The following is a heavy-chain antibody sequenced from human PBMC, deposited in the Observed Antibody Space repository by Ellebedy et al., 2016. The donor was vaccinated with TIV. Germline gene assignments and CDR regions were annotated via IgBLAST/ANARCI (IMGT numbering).Heavy chain of an antibody. D-gene: IGHD2-15*01. Sequence: MPSETLSLTCTVSGGSIRSSSYYWGWIRQPPGKGLEWIGSIYYSGSTYYNPSLESRVTKSGDTSKNQFSLRLSSVPAVDTAVYYCAREGADCSGGSCYYFDFWGQGTLVTVSS. V-gene: IGHV4-39*02. CDR3: AREGADCSGGSCYYFDF. CDR1: GGSIRSSSYY. J-gene: IGHJ4*02. CDR2: IYYSGST.